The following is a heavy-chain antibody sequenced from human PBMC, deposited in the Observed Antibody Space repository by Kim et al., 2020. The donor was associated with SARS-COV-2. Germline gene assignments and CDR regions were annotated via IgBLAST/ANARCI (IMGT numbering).Heavy chain of an antibody. CDR2: K. CDR3: AKGRGGAYDY. Sequence: KVYAVSVKSRMTINPDNSKTQLSLQLTSVTPEDTAMYYCAKGRGGAYDYWGQGTLVTVSS. J-gene: IGHJ4*02. V-gene: IGHV6-1*01. D-gene: IGHD1-26*01.